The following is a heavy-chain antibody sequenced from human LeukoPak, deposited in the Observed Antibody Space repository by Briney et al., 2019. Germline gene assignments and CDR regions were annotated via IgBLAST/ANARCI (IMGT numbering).Heavy chain of an antibody. CDR3: ARVSSRFLEWLLYRSYAFDI. CDR1: GGSFSGYY. J-gene: IGHJ3*02. CDR2: INHSGST. D-gene: IGHD3-3*01. V-gene: IGHV4-34*01. Sequence: SETLSLTCAVYGGSFSGYYWSWIRQPPGKGPEWIGEINHSGSTNYNPSLKSRVTISVDTSKNQFSLKLSSVTAADTAVYYCARVSSRFLEWLLYRSYAFDIWGQGTMVTVSS.